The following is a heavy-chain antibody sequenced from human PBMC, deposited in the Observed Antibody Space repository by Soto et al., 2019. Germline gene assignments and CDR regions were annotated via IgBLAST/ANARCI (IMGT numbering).Heavy chain of an antibody. CDR3: IREMDAGGLDN. Sequence: GGSLRLSCAASGFTFSDYWMHWVRQAPGEGLVWVSRISSNGRTISYADSVKGRFTISRDNAKNSLYLQMNSLKTEDTAFYYCIREMDAGGLDNWGQGTLVTVSS. CDR1: GFTFSDYW. CDR2: ISSNGRTI. V-gene: IGHV3-74*01. J-gene: IGHJ4*02. D-gene: IGHD3-16*01.